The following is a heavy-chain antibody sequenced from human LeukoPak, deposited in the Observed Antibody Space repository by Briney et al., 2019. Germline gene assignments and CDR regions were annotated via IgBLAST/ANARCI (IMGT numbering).Heavy chain of an antibody. J-gene: IGHJ6*03. Sequence: GASVKVSCKASGYTFTGYYMHWVRQAPGQGLEWMGWINPNSGGTNYAQKFQGRVTMTRDTSISTAYMELSRLRSDDTAVYYCASLGYCSSTSCYLAYYYMDVWGKGTTVTVSS. CDR1: GYTFTGYY. CDR2: INPNSGGT. D-gene: IGHD2-2*01. V-gene: IGHV1-2*02. CDR3: ASLGYCSSTSCYLAYYYMDV.